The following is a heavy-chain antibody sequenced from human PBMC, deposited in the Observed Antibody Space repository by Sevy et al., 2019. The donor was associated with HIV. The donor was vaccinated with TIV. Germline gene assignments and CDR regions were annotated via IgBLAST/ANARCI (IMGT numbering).Heavy chain of an antibody. CDR3: ARDLDIVVVVAAVNDAFDI. V-gene: IGHV1-3*01. CDR2: INAGNGNT. J-gene: IGHJ3*02. Sequence: ASVKVSCKASGYTFTSYAMHWVRQAPGQRLEWMGWINAGNGNTKYSQKFQGRVTITRDTSASKAYMELSSLRSEDTAVYYCARDLDIVVVVAAVNDAFDIWGQGTMVTVSS. CDR1: GYTFTSYA. D-gene: IGHD2-15*01.